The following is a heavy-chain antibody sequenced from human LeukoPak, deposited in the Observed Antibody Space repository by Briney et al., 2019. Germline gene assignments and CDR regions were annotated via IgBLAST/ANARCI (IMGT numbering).Heavy chain of an antibody. J-gene: IGHJ4*02. CDR2: IKSETYGGTT. Sequence: PGGSLRLSCAASGFPFNTAWMAWVRQAPGKGLEWVGRIKSETYGGTTDYAAPVKGRFTISRDDSKNTLYLQMNSLKTEDTAVYYCTTDYGAYNYGTFDYWGQGTLVTVPS. CDR3: TTDYGAYNYGTFDY. CDR1: GFPFNTAW. D-gene: IGHD5-18*01. V-gene: IGHV3-15*01.